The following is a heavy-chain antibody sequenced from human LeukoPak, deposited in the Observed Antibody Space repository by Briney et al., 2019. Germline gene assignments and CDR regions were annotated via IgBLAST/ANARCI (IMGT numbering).Heavy chain of an antibody. D-gene: IGHD6-13*01. V-gene: IGHV4-4*07. CDR2: IYSSGST. Sequence: SETLSLTCTVSGGSISSYYWSWIRHPAGKGLEWIGRIYSSGSTNYNPSLKSRVTMSVDTSKNQFSLKVSSVTAADTGVYYCAREIAAAGTCFDPWGQGTLVSVSS. J-gene: IGHJ5*02. CDR3: AREIAAAGTCFDP. CDR1: GGSISSYY.